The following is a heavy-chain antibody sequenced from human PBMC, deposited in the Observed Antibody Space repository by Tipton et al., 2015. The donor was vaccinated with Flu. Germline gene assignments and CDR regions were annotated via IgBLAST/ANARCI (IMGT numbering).Heavy chain of an antibody. CDR1: GFSFSSYE. J-gene: IGHJ4*02. Sequence: SLRLSCEASGFSFSSYEMNWVRQAPGQGLEWLSYISANSGDTVYEADSVRGRFTISRDNAKNSLYLQMTSLRAEDTAVYFCVRMRYYYGFEYWGRGTLVTVS. V-gene: IGHV3-48*03. CDR3: VRMRYYYGFEY. D-gene: IGHD3-10*01. CDR2: ISANSGDTV.